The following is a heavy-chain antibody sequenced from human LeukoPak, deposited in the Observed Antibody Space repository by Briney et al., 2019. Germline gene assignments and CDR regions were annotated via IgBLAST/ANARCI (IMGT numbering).Heavy chain of an antibody. Sequence: SMNVSCKASGGTFSSYAISWVRQAPGQGLEWMGGIIPIFGTANYAQKFQGRVTITTDESTSTAYMELSSLRSEDTAVYYCARSTTHMGRYCSSTSCYTYNWFDPWGQGTLVTVSS. CDR1: GGTFSSYA. J-gene: IGHJ5*02. D-gene: IGHD2-2*02. CDR3: ARSTTHMGRYCSSTSCYTYNWFDP. V-gene: IGHV1-69*05. CDR2: IIPIFGTA.